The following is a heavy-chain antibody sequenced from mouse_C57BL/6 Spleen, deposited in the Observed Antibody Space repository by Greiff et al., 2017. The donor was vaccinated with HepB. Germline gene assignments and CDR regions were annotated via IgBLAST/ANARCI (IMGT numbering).Heavy chain of an antibody. CDR2: INPGSGGT. CDR3: ARNEGYAMDY. J-gene: IGHJ4*01. Sequence: VKLMESGAELVRPGTSVKVSCKASGYAFTNYLIEWVKQRPGQGLEWIGVINPGSGGTNYNEKFKGKATLTADKSSSTAYMQLSSLTSEDSAVYFCARNEGYAMDYWGQGTSVTVSS. CDR1: GYAFTNYL. V-gene: IGHV1-54*01.